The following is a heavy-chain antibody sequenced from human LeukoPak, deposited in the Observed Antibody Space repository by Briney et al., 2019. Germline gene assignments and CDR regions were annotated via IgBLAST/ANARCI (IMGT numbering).Heavy chain of an antibody. V-gene: IGHV1-8*01. CDR1: GYTFTSYD. CDR3: ARDDSSGWSNRQDY. J-gene: IGHJ4*02. D-gene: IGHD6-19*01. Sequence: GASVKFSCKASGYTFTSYDINWVRQATGQGLEWMGWMNPNRGNTGYAQKFQGRVTMTRNTSISTAYMELSSLRSEDTAVYYCARDDSSGWSNRQDYWGQGTLVTVSS. CDR2: MNPNRGNT.